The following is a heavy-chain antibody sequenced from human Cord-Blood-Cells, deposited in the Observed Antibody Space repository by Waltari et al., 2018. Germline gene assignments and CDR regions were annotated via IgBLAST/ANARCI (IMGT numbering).Heavy chain of an antibody. J-gene: IGHJ4*02. CDR1: GFTFSSYS. Sequence: CAASGFTFSSYSMNWVRQAPGKGLEWVSYISSSSSTIYYADSVKGRFTISRDNAKNSLYLQMNSLRDEDTAVYYCARGEDSGSYYYFDYWGQGTLVTVSS. D-gene: IGHD1-26*01. CDR3: ARGEDSGSYYYFDY. CDR2: ISSSSSTI. V-gene: IGHV3-48*02.